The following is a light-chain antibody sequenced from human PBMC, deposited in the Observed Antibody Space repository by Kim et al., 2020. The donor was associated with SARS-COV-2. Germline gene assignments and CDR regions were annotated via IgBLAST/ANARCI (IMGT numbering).Light chain of an antibody. V-gene: IGKV3-15*01. J-gene: IGKJ2*01. CDR2: DGS. Sequence: SVSPGDRGTLSCRASQSVDGNLAWYQQRPGQAPRLIIYDGSTRATGVPARFSGSGSGTEVTLTISSLQPEDFAVYFCQQYNNWPYTFGQGTKLEI. CDR1: QSVDGN. CDR3: QQYNNWPYT.